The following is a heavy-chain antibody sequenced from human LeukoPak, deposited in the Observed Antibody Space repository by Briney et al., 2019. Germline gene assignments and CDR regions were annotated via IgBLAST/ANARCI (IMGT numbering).Heavy chain of an antibody. CDR1: GFTFSSYG. D-gene: IGHD3-10*01. Sequence: GGSLRLSCAASGFTFSSYGMHWVRQAPGKGLEWVAVIWYDGGNKYYADSVKGRLTISRDNSKNTLYLQMNSLRAEDTAVYYCAKGDMVRGVILDYWGQGTLVTVSS. CDR3: AKGDMVRGVILDY. J-gene: IGHJ4*02. CDR2: IWYDGGNK. V-gene: IGHV3-33*06.